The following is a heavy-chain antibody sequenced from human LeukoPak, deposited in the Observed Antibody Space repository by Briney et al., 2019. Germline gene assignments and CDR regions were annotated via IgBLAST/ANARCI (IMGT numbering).Heavy chain of an antibody. Sequence: GESLKISCKTSGYDFSTKWIGWVRQMPGKGLEWMGIIYPTDSITKYSPSFQGHVTISADTSINTASLQWSSLKASDTAIYYCARLAPDYADYWFDPWGQGTLVTVSS. D-gene: IGHD4-17*01. CDR2: IYPTDSIT. V-gene: IGHV5-51*01. CDR3: ARLAPDYADYWFDP. J-gene: IGHJ5*02. CDR1: GYDFSTKW.